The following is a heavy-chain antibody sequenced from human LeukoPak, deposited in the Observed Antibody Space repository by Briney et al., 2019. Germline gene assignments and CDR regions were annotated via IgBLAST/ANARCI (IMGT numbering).Heavy chain of an antibody. D-gene: IGHD1-26*01. V-gene: IGHV4-4*07. Sequence: SETLSLTCTVSGGSISSYSWSWIRQPAGEGLEWIGRIYTSGSTNYNPPLKSRVTMSVDTSKNQLSLKLSSVTAADTAVYYCARGGWGRNDAFDIWGQGTMVTVSS. CDR3: ARGGWGRNDAFDI. J-gene: IGHJ3*02. CDR1: GGSISSYS. CDR2: IYTSGST.